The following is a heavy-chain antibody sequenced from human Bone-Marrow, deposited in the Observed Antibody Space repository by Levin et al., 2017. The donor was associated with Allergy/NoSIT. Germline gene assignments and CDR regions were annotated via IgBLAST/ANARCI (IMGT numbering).Heavy chain of an antibody. CDR3: ARVSKGYYYYMDV. CDR2: ISRTGSTI. J-gene: IGHJ6*03. V-gene: IGHV3-48*03. CDR1: GLTFSNYE. D-gene: IGHD4-11*01. Sequence: GESLKISCAASGLTFSNYEMNWVRQAPGWGLEWVSYISRTGSTIYYADSVKGRFTISRDNVKNLLYLEMSSLRAEDTAVYYCARVSKGYYYYMDVWGKGTTVTVSS.